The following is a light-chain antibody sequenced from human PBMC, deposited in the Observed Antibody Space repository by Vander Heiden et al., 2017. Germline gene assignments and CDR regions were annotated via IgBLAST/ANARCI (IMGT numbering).Light chain of an antibody. Sequence: DLVMTQSPDSLAVSLGERATINCKSSQSVLYSSTNKNYLAWYQHKPGQPPKLLSYWASIRESGVPDRFSGSGSGTDFTLTISSLQAEDVAVYSCQQYYSTPLTFGGGTKVEIK. CDR2: WAS. CDR3: QQYYSTPLT. CDR1: QSVLYSSTNKNY. J-gene: IGKJ4*01. V-gene: IGKV4-1*01.